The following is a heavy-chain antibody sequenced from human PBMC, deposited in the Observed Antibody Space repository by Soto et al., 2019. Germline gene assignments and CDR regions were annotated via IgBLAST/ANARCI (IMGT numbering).Heavy chain of an antibody. J-gene: IGHJ5*02. Sequence: SETLSVTCTVSSDSISSSSYFWGWVRQPPGKGLEWIASFSYGGSTYYNPSLESRVTISVDTSKNQFSLKLSSVTAADTAVYYCAGVMGPRWFDPWGQGTLVTVSS. CDR2: FSYGGST. CDR1: SDSISSSSYF. V-gene: IGHV4-39*01. D-gene: IGHD3-16*01. CDR3: AGVMGPRWFDP.